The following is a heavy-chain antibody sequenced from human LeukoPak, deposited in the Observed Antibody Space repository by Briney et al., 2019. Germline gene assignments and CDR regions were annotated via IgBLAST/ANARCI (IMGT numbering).Heavy chain of an antibody. J-gene: IGHJ5*02. V-gene: IGHV4-61*02. D-gene: IGHD3-3*01. Sequence: SQTLSLTCTVSGASISSGTYYWSWIRQPAGKGLEWIGRIYTSGSTNYNPSLRGRVTISVDTSKNQFSLKLSSVTAADTAVYYCARDRYDFCSGYYWFDPWGQGTLVTVSS. CDR1: GASISSGTYY. CDR2: IYTSGST. CDR3: ARDRYDFCSGYYWFDP.